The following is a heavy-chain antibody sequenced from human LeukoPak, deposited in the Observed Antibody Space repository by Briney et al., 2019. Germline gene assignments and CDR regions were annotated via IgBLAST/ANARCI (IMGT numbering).Heavy chain of an antibody. V-gene: IGHV4-59*01. CDR2: IFYSGST. CDR1: SGSISSYY. CDR3: ARGRSGGDWFDP. Sequence: SETLSLTCTVSSGSISSYYWSWIRQPPGKGLEWIGYIFYSGSTNYNPSLKSQVTISVDTSKNQFSLGLSSVTAADTAVYYCARGRSGGDWFDPWGQGTLVTVSS. D-gene: IGHD3-10*01. J-gene: IGHJ5*02.